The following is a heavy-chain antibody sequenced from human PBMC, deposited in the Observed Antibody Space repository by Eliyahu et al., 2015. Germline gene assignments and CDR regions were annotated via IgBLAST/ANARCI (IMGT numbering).Heavy chain of an antibody. CDR1: GFPXXTYS. Sequence: EVQLVESGGGLVQPGGSLXLSCAAXGFPXXTYSMNWVRQGSGKGVGWVSYISSSSSTIYYADSVKGRFTISRDNAKNSLYLQMNSLRDEDTAVYYCARESGGSGSYYNFDYWGQGTLVTVSS. CDR3: ARESGGSGSYYNFDY. J-gene: IGHJ4*02. CDR2: ISSSSSTI. V-gene: IGHV3-48*02. D-gene: IGHD3-10*01.